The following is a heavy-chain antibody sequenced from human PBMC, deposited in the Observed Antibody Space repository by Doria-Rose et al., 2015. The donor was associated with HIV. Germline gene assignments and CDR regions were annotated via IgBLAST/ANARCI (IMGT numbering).Heavy chain of an antibody. J-gene: IGHJ4*02. Sequence: QESGPVLVKPTETLTLTCTASGVSLSSPGMGVSWIRQPPGEALEWLANIFSDDERSYKTSLKSRLTISRGTSKSQVVLTMTDMDPVDTTTYYCARIKSSRWYHKYYFDFWGQGTLVIVSA. CDR3: ARIKSSRWYHKYYFDF. V-gene: IGHV2-26*01. D-gene: IGHD6-13*01. CDR1: GVSLSSPGMG. CDR2: IFSDDER.